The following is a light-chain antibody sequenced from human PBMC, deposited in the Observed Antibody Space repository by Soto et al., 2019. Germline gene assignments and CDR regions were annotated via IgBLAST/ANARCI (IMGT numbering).Light chain of an antibody. J-gene: IGLJ3*02. CDR2: STS. CDR1: SGSVSTRYY. V-gene: IGLV8-61*01. CDR3: VLYMGSGIWV. Sequence: QAVVTQEPSFSVSPGGTVTLTCGVSSGSVSTRYYPSWYQQTPGQAPRTLIYSTSTRSSGVPDRFSGSIVGNKAALTISGAQADDESDYYCVLYMGSGIWVFGGGTKLTVX.